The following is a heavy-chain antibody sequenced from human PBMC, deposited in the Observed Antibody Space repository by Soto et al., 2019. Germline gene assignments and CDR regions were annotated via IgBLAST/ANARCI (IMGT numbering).Heavy chain of an antibody. J-gene: IGHJ6*02. V-gene: IGHV3-33*01. CDR1: GFTFSSYG. D-gene: IGHD1-26*01. CDR3: ARSKWDHPRHYYYGMDV. CDR2: IWYDGSNK. Sequence: PGGSLRLSCAASGFTFSSYGMHWVRQAPGKGLEWVAVIWYDGSNKYYADSVKGRFTISRDNSKNTLYLQMNSLRAEDTAVYYCARSKWDHPRHYYYGMDVWGQGTTVTVSS.